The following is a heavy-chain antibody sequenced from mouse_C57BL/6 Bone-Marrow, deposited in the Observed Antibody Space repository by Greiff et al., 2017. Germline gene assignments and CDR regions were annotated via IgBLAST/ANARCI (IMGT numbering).Heavy chain of an antibody. CDR3: TTGLRSYFDY. D-gene: IGHD1-1*01. Sequence: VQLQQSGAELVRPGASVKLSCTASGFNIKDDYMHWVKQRPEQGLEWIGWIDPENGDTEYASKFQGKATITADTSSNPAYLQLSSLTSEYTAVYYCTTGLRSYFDYWGQGTTLTVSS. CDR2: IDPENGDT. CDR1: GFNIKDDY. J-gene: IGHJ2*01. V-gene: IGHV14-4*01.